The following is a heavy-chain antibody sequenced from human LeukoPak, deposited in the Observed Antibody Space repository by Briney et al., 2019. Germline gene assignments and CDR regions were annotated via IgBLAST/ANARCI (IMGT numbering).Heavy chain of an antibody. CDR1: GGSLSGYY. V-gene: IGHV4-34*01. J-gene: IGHJ4*02. Sequence: SETLSLTCAVYGGSLSGYYWSWIRQPPGKGLEWIGEINHSGNTNYNPSLKSRVTISVDTSKNQFSLKLSSVTAADTAVYYCARIEDGGSTKNFDYWGQGTLVTVSS. CDR3: ARIEDGGSTKNFDY. CDR2: INHSGNT. D-gene: IGHD2-15*01.